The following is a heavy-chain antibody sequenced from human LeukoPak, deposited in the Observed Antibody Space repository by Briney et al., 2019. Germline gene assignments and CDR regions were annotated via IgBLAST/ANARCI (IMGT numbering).Heavy chain of an antibody. CDR3: AKVQGPYCSGGSCFMDV. Sequence: PGGSLRLSCAASGFTFSIYAMSWVRQAPGKGLEWVSVISGSGGSTYYADSVKGRFTISRDNSKSSLFLQMNSLRAEDTAVYYCAKVQGPYCSGGSCFMDVWGKGTTVTVSS. J-gene: IGHJ6*03. CDR1: GFTFSIYA. D-gene: IGHD2-15*01. CDR2: ISGSGGST. V-gene: IGHV3-23*01.